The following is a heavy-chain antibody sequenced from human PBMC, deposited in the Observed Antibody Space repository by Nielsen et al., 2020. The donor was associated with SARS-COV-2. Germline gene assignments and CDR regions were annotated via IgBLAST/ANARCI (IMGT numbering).Heavy chain of an antibody. CDR3: ARAKAGMDV. CDR1: GGTFSSYA. CDR2: INPSGGST. Sequence: ASVKVSCKASGGTFSSYAISWVRQAPGQGLEWMGIINPSGGSTSYAQKFQGRVTMTRDTSTSTVYMELSSLRSEDTAVYYCARAKAGMDVWGQGTTVTVSS. V-gene: IGHV1-46*01. J-gene: IGHJ6*02.